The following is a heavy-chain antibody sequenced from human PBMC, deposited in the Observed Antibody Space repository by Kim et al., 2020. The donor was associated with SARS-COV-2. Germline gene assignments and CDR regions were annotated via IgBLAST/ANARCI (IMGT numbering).Heavy chain of an antibody. CDR3: VKDAIYTFDL. CDR1: GFSVSNHD. V-gene: IGHV3-64D*09. D-gene: IGHD2-2*02. CDR2: VGSNGRDI. J-gene: IGHJ4*02. Sequence: GGSLRLSCSASGFSVSNHDMFWVRQTPGKEMKYVAVVGSNGRDIDYADSVKGRFTISRDNSKNTLYLQMSSLRPEDTAMYYCVKDAIYTFDLWGQGTLV.